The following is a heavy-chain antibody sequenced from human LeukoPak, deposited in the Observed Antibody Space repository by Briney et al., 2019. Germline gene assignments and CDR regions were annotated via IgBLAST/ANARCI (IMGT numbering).Heavy chain of an antibody. V-gene: IGHV4-34*01. CDR2: INHSGST. CDR3: ARAPYYYGSGSYYLI. J-gene: IGHJ4*02. D-gene: IGHD3-10*01. CDR1: GGSFSGYY. Sequence: PSETLSLTCAVYGGSFSGYYWSWIRQPPGKGLEGIGEINHSGSTNYNPSLTSRVTISVDTSKNQFSLKLSSVTAADTAVYYCARAPYYYGSGSYYLIWGQGTLVTVSS.